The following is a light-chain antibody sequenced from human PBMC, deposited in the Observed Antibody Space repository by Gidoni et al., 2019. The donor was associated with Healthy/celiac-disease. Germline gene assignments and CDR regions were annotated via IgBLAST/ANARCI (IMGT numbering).Light chain of an antibody. CDR1: QSGSCY. Sequence: IVLTQSPATLSLSPGERATLSCRASQSGSCYLAWYQQKTGQSPRRLIYDASNRATGIPARVSGSGSGTDITLTISSLEPENFAVYNWQQRSNWPPFTFGPGTKVDIK. CDR2: DAS. CDR3: QQRSNWPPFT. J-gene: IGKJ3*01. V-gene: IGKV3-11*01.